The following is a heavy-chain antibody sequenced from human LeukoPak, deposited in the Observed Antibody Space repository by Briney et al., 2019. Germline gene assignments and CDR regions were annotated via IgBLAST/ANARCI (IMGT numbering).Heavy chain of an antibody. CDR1: GGTFTGYY. CDR2: INPNSGGT. Sequence: ASVKVSCKASGGTFTGYYMHWVRQAPGQGLEWMGWINPNSGGTNYAQKFQGRVTMTRDTSISTAYMELSRLRSDDTAVYYCARAPRYSYGYADPYYYYMDVWGKGTTVTVSS. V-gene: IGHV1-2*02. D-gene: IGHD5-18*01. CDR3: ARAPRYSYGYADPYYYYMDV. J-gene: IGHJ6*03.